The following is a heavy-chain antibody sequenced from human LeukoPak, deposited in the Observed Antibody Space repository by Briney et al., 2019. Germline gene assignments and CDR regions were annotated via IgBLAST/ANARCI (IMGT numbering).Heavy chain of an antibody. D-gene: IGHD3-22*01. CDR1: GGTFSSYA. CDR3: ARSPQEVVVVITNAGAFDI. J-gene: IGHJ3*02. CDR2: IIPIFGIA. Sequence: GASVKVSCKASGGTFSSYAISWVRQAPGQGLEWMGGIIPIFGIANYAQKFQGRVTITADKSTSTAYMELSSLRSEDTAVYYCARSPQEVVVVITNAGAFDIWGQGTMVTVSS. V-gene: IGHV1-69*10.